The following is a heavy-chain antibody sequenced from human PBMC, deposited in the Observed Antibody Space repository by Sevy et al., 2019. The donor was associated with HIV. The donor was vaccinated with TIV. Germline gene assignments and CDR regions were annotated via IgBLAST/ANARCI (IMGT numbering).Heavy chain of an antibody. CDR2: IFSSGST. Sequence: GGSLRLSCAISGFTVNDKYIIWVRQAPGKGLEWVSVIFSSGSTYYAASAKGRFTISRDNSKNTVYLQMNGLRAEDTALYYCVSLFLSYRSGWSYFDYWGQGTPVTVSS. D-gene: IGHD6-19*01. CDR3: VSLFLSYRSGWSYFDY. J-gene: IGHJ4*02. V-gene: IGHV3-66*02. CDR1: GFTVNDKY.